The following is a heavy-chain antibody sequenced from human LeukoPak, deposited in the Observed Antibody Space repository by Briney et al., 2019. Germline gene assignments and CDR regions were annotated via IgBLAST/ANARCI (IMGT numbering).Heavy chain of an antibody. Sequence: PSETLSLTCTVSSGSITGGDYYWSWIRQPPGKGLEWMGYVYHGGATHYSPSLKSRVAMSVETSKKQFSLKLSSVTAADTAVYYCARGITVAALDSWGQGTLVTVSS. CDR2: VYHGGAT. V-gene: IGHV4-30-4*01. CDR1: SGSITGGDYY. D-gene: IGHD6-19*01. J-gene: IGHJ4*02. CDR3: ARGITVAALDS.